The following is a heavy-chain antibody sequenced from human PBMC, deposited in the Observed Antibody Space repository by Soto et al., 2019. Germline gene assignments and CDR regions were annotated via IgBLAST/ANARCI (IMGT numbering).Heavy chain of an antibody. CDR2: IGAGGDT. D-gene: IGHD6-13*01. CDR3: EREGRGRTWYDGYFDL. Sequence: EGQLVESGGGSVQPGGSLRLSCAASGFTFSSSDMHWVRQVTGKGLEWVSAIGAGGDTYYPDSVKGRFTISRENAKNSRYLKRNSLRDEARVVYFWEREGRGRTWYDGYFDLGGRGTLVTVPP. J-gene: IGHJ2*01. V-gene: IGHV3-13*01. CDR1: GFTFSSSD.